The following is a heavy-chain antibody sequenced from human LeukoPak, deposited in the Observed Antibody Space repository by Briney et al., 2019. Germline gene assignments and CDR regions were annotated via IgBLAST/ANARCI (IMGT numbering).Heavy chain of an antibody. V-gene: IGHV4-4*07. J-gene: IGHJ4*02. CDR2: IYTSGST. CDR3: ARDAHYYGVDY. CDR1: VGSISSYY. Sequence: SQGLSLTRAVSVGSISSYYWSWIRQPAGKGLGWSGGIYTSGSTNYNPSLRSRVTMSVDPSKKQFSLNLSSVTAADTAMSSWARDAHYYGVDYWGQGTLVTVSS. D-gene: IGHD3-10*01.